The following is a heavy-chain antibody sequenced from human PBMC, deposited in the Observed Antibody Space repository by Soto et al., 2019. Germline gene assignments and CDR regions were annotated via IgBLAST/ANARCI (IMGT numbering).Heavy chain of an antibody. J-gene: IGHJ5*02. Sequence: QVQLQESGPGLVKPSQTLSLTCTVSGGSISSGDYYWSWIRQHPGKGLEWIGYIYYSGSTYYNPSLKSRVTISVDTVKNQFSLKLSSVTAADTDVYYCARWWSGSRQGFDPWGQGALVTVSS. CDR1: GGSISSGDYY. CDR2: IYYSGST. V-gene: IGHV4-31*03. D-gene: IGHD3-3*01. CDR3: ARWWSGSRQGFDP.